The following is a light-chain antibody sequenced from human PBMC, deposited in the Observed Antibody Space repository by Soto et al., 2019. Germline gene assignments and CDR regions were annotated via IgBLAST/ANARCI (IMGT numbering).Light chain of an antibody. V-gene: IGKV3-20*01. CDR3: QQYGSSPLLT. Sequence: EIVLTQSPGTLSLSPGERATLSCRASQSVSSSYLAWYQQKLGQAPRHLIYGASSRATGIPDRFSGSGSGTDFTLTISILEPEDFAVYYCQQYGSSPLLTFGGGTKVEIK. CDR1: QSVSSSY. CDR2: GAS. J-gene: IGKJ4*01.